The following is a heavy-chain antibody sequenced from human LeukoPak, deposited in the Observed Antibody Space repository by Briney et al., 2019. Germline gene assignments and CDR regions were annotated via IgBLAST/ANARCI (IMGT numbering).Heavy chain of an antibody. CDR3: ARHSEDGPWFDS. CDR2: RYYSGST. J-gene: IGHJ5*01. Sequence: PSETLSLTCTVSGASITSRNYYWAWIRQPPGKGLEWLGSRYYSGSTYYNPSLETRVTISVDMSNNRFSLKLRSVTAADTSLYYCARHSEDGPWFDSWGQGILVTVSS. CDR1: GASITSRNYY. V-gene: IGHV4-39*01.